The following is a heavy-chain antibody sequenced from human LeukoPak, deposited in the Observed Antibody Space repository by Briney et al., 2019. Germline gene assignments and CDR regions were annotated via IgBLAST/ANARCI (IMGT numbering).Heavy chain of an antibody. J-gene: IGHJ6*02. CDR2: ISYDGSNK. CDR3: AKGQSYYSGMDV. CDR1: GFTFSSYA. V-gene: IGHV3-30*04. Sequence: GGSLRLSCAASGFTFSSYAMHWVRQAPGKGLQGVAVISYDGSNKYYADSVRGRFTISRDNSKNTLYLQMNSLRAEDTAAYYCAKGQSYYSGMDVWGQGTTVTVSS.